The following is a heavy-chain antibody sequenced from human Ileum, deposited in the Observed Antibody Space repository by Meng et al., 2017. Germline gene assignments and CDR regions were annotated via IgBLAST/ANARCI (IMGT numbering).Heavy chain of an antibody. D-gene: IGHD3-9*01. CDR3: ASWGLYDSLKGYYSDAFDI. CDR1: GYTFSDYY. Sequence: ASVKVSCKASGYTFSDYYIHWVRQAPGQGLEWMGWINPNSGGTLYAQKFRGRVTMTRDTSISSAYMELSSLTSDDTAVYFCASWGLYDSLKGYYSDAFDIWGQGTMVTVSS. CDR2: INPNSGGT. V-gene: IGHV1-2*02. J-gene: IGHJ3*02.